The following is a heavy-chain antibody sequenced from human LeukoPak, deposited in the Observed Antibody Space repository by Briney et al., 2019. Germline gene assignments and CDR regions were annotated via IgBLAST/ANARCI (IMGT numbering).Heavy chain of an antibody. J-gene: IGHJ5*02. CDR2: IKQDGSEK. V-gene: IGHV3-7*01. CDR1: GFTFSSYW. D-gene: IGHD2-8*02. CDR3: ARDPGVLPPRFDP. Sequence: GGSLRLSCAASGFTFSSYWMSWVRLGPGKGLEWVANIKQDGSEKYYVDSVKGRFTISRDNAKNSLYLQTNSLRAEDTAVYYCARDPGVLPPRFDPRGQGTLVTVSS.